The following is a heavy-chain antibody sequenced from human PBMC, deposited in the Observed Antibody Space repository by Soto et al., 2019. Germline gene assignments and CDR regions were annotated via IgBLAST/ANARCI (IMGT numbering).Heavy chain of an antibody. Sequence: EVQLVESGGGLVKPGGSLRLSCAASGFTFSNAWMNWVRQAPGTGLECVGRIKSKTDGGTPDYAAPVKGRFTISRDDSNITLYLQMNSLKTEDTAVYYCTTVSGGYAVDGTDCWGQGTLVTVSS. CDR3: TTVSGGYAVDGTDC. V-gene: IGHV3-15*07. D-gene: IGHD6-19*01. CDR1: GFTFSNAW. J-gene: IGHJ4*02. CDR2: IKSKTDGGTP.